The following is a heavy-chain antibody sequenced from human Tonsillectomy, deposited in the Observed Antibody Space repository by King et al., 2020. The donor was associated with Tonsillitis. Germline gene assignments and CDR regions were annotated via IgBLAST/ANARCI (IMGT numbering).Heavy chain of an antibody. CDR2: IKQDGSEK. D-gene: IGHD6-19*01. CDR3: AREYSSGWYGGAFDI. CDR1: EFTFSNYW. Sequence: VQLVQSGGGLVQPGGSLRLSCAASEFTFSNYWMSWVRQAPGKGLEWVANIKQDGSEKYYVDSVRGRFTISRDNAKNSLYLQMNSLRAEDTAVYYFAREYSSGWYGGAFDIWGQGTMVTVS. J-gene: IGHJ3*02. V-gene: IGHV3-7*01.